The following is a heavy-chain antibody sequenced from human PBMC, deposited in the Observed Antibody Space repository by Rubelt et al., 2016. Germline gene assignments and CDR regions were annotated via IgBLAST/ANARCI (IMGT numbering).Heavy chain of an antibody. V-gene: IGHV3-21*01. CDR1: GFTFGDYA. CDR2: ISSSSSYI. CDR3: ARRYAFDY. Sequence: EVQLVESGGGLVKPGRSLRLSCTASGFTFGDYAMSWFRQAPGKGLEWVSSISSSSSYIYYEDSVKGRVTIAREKAKNSLYLQMNSLRAEDTAVYYCARRYAFDYWGQGTLVTVSS. D-gene: IGHD3-16*01. J-gene: IGHJ4*02.